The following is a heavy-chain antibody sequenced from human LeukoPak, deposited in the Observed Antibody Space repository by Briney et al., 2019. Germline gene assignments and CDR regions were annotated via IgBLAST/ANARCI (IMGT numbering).Heavy chain of an antibody. CDR1: GHIFTVDS. J-gene: IGHJ3*01. CDR2: IHLNGGGT. Sequence: ASVKVSCTASGHIFTVDSRHWVRQAPGQGLEWMGWIHLNGGGTYRAQKFQDRVTLTKGTSISIAYMELNALTSDDTAVYYCATAQHCSGGTCHAWTDAFHVWGQGTRVTVSS. V-gene: IGHV1-2*02. CDR3: ATAQHCSGGTCHAWTDAFHV. D-gene: IGHD2-15*01.